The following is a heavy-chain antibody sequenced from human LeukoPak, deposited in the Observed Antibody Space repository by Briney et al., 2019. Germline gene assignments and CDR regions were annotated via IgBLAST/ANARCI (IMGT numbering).Heavy chain of an antibody. Sequence: GGSLRLSCAASGFTFSSYWMSWVRQAPGKGLERVANIKQDGSEKYYVDSVKGRFTISRDNSKNTLYLEMNSLRAEDTAVYYCARVRDHPYSSGLSPYYYYGMDVWGQGTTVTVSS. CDR2: IKQDGSEK. CDR1: GFTFSSYW. CDR3: ARVRDHPYSSGLSPYYYYGMDV. J-gene: IGHJ6*02. D-gene: IGHD6-19*01. V-gene: IGHV3-7*01.